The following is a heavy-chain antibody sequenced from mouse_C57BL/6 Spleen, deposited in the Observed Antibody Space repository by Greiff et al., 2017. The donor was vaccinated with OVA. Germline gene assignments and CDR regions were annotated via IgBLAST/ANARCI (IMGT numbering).Heavy chain of an antibody. CDR1: GYTFTSYG. Sequence: QVQLKESGAELARPGASVKLSCKASGYTFTSYGISWVKQRTGQGLEWIGEIYPRSGNTYYNEKFKGKATLTADKSSSTAYMELRSLTSEDSAVYFCARWPLFAYWGQGTLVTVSA. CDR3: ARWPLFAY. V-gene: IGHV1-81*01. J-gene: IGHJ3*01. CDR2: IYPRSGNT.